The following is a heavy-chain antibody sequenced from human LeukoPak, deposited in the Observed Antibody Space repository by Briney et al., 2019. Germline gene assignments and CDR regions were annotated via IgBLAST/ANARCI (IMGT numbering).Heavy chain of an antibody. Sequence: PGGSLRLSCAASGFTFSSYAMSWVRQAPGKGLEWIGYIYYSGSTNYNPSLKSRVTISVDTSKNQFSLKLSSVTAADTAVYYCARGEGQSSGDYWGQGTLVTVSS. V-gene: IGHV4-59*01. J-gene: IGHJ4*02. CDR2: IYYSGST. CDR3: ARGEGQSSGDY. D-gene: IGHD6-25*01. CDR1: GFTFSSYA.